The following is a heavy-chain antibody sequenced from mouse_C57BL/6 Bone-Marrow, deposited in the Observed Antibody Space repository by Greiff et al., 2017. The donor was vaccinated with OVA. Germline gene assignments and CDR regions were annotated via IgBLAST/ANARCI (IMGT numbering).Heavy chain of an antibody. CDR1: GYTFTSYW. Sequence: QVQLQQPGAELVKPGASVKLSCKASGYTFTSYWMQWVKQRPGQGLEWIGEIDPSDSYTNYNQKFKGKATFTVGTSSSTAYMQLSSLTSEDSAVYYCARDGYDYDEGWYFDVWGTGTTVTVSS. J-gene: IGHJ1*03. CDR3: ARDGYDYDEGWYFDV. D-gene: IGHD2-4*01. V-gene: IGHV1-50*01. CDR2: IDPSDSYT.